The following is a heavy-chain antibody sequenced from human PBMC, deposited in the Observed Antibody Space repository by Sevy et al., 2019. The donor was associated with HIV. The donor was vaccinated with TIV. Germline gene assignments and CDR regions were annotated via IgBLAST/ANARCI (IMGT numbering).Heavy chain of an antibody. Sequence: SETLSLTCAVYGGSFSGYYWSWIRQPPGKGLEWIGEINHIGSTNYNPSVKSRVTISVDTSKNQFSLKLSSVTTADTAVDDCARGMEYYDSSGYRFDPWGQGTLVTVSS. CDR2: INHIGST. V-gene: IGHV4-34*01. CDR1: GGSFSGYY. D-gene: IGHD3-22*01. J-gene: IGHJ5*02. CDR3: ARGMEYYDSSGYRFDP.